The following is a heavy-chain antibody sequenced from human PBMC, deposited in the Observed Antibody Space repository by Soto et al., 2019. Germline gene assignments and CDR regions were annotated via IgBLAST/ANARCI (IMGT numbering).Heavy chain of an antibody. Sequence: QVQLQESGPGLVKPSETLSLTCTISGGSISGYYWAWVRQSPRKGLEWIGYIYYTGSNNYNYNTSSNSRVSMSVDTSKNQFSLKLSSVTAADSAVYYCARHSSGWYLDRWGQGTLVTVSS. V-gene: IGHV4-59*08. J-gene: IGHJ4*02. D-gene: IGHD6-19*01. CDR2: IYYTGSNNY. CDR3: ARHSSGWYLDR. CDR1: GGSISGYY.